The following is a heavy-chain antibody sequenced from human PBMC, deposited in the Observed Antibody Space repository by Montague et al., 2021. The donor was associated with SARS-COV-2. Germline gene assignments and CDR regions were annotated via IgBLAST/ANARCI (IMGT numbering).Heavy chain of an antibody. CDR1: GDSISNSNW. Sequence: TLSLTCTVSGDSISNSNWWTWVRQSPGRGLEWIGKIFRSGDSNYNPSLKSRVTMSVDMSRNQFSLSLSNVTAADTAIYYCARRGGGEVFARFMYWYFDVWSRGSLVTVSS. D-gene: IGHD2-21*01. J-gene: IGHJ2*01. CDR3: ARRGGGEVFARFMYWYFDV. V-gene: IGHV4-4*02. CDR2: IFRSGDS.